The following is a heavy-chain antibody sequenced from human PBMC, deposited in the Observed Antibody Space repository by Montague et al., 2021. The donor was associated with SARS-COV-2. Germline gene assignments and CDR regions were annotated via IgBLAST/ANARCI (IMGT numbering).Heavy chain of an antibody. Sequence: SRRLSCAASGFTFSSCWMSWVRQAPGKGLEWVANIKQDGSEKYYVDSVKGRFTTSRDNAKNSLYLQMNSLRAEDTAVYYCARDHYVWFGELLYGAPGADWGQGTLVTVSS. CDR2: IKQDGSEK. CDR3: ARDHYVWFGELLYGAPGAD. D-gene: IGHD3-10*01. V-gene: IGHV3-7*01. J-gene: IGHJ4*02. CDR1: GFTFSSCW.